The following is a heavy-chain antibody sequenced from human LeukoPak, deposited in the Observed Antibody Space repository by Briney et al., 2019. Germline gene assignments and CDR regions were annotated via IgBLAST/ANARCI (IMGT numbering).Heavy chain of an antibody. CDR1: GFTFNIYS. D-gene: IGHD5-12*01. V-gene: IGHV3-21*01. CDR3: ARGVATYFDY. CDR2: ISRSSSDK. J-gene: IGHJ4*02. Sequence: GGSLRLSCAASGFTFNIYSMNWVRQAPGKGLQWVSSISRSSSDKDYADSVRGRFTISRDNVKNSLYLQMNSLRDEDTAVYYCARGVATYFDYWGQGALVTVSS.